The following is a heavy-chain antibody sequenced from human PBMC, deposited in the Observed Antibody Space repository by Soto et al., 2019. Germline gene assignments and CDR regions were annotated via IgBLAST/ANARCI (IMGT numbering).Heavy chain of an antibody. CDR2: ISKSGSII. Sequence: QVQLVASGGGLVQPGGSLRLSCAASGFTFSDYYMSWLRQPPGKGLEWVSYISKSGSIIHFADSVKGRFAISRDNAKNTLSLQMNSLRVEDTAQYYCAKADGEQWLVPHLDNWGQGTLVTVS. J-gene: IGHJ4*02. V-gene: IGHV3-11*01. CDR1: GFTFSDYY. D-gene: IGHD6-19*01. CDR3: AKADGEQWLVPHLDN.